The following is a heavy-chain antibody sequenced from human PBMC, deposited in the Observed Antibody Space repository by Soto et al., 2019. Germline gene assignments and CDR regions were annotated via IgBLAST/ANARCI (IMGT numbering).Heavy chain of an antibody. CDR2: ISYDGINK. V-gene: IGHV3-30*03. Sequence: QVQLVESGGGVVQPGRSLGLSCAASGSTFNIYGMHWVRQAPGKGLEWVAAISYDGINKYYADSVKGRFTISRDNSKNTLYVQMNSLRAEDTAVYYCARSPQPTRGIHWYFDLWGRGILVSVSS. CDR1: GSTFNIYG. D-gene: IGHD2-2*01. CDR3: ARSPQPTRGIHWYFDL. J-gene: IGHJ2*01.